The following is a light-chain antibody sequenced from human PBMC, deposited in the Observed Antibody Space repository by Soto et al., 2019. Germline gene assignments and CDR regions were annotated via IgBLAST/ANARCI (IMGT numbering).Light chain of an antibody. V-gene: IGKV3-11*01. Sequence: IVSKQSPATLSLSPEERATLSCRASQSVSSYLAWYQQKPGQAPRLLIYDASNRAAAIPARFSGSGSGTDFTLTVSSLEPEDFALYYCQQRSNRITFGQGTRLEIK. CDR1: QSVSSY. CDR2: DAS. CDR3: QQRSNRIT. J-gene: IGKJ5*01.